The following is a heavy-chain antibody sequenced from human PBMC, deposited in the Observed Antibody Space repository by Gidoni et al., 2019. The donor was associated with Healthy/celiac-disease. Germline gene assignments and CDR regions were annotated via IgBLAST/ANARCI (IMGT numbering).Heavy chain of an antibody. CDR2: IWYDGSNK. J-gene: IGHJ4*02. CDR3: ARDSMSGIAVAGIDY. D-gene: IGHD6-19*01. Sequence: QVQLVESGGGVVQPGRSLRLSCAASGFTFSSYGMDWVRQAPGKGLEWVAVIWYDGSNKYYADSVKGRFTISRDNSKNTLYLQMNSLRAEDTAVYYCARDSMSGIAVAGIDYWGQGTLVTVSS. CDR1: GFTFSSYG. V-gene: IGHV3-33*01.